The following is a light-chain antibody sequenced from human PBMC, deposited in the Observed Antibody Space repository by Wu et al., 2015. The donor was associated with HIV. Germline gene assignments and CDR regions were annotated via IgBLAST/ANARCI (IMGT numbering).Light chain of an antibody. CDR1: QNIRSN. CDR3: QQYNGWPQT. CDR2: GAS. J-gene: IGKJ1*01. Sequence: EIVMTQSPATLSVSPGERAILSCRASQNIRSNLAWYQQKVGQPPRLLIYGASTRATGIPARFSGSGSATEFTLTINSLQSADFAVYYCQQYNGWPQTFGQGTKVDIK. V-gene: IGKV3-15*01.